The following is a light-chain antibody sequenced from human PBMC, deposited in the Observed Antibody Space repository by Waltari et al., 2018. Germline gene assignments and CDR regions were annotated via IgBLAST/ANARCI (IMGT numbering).Light chain of an antibody. V-gene: IGKV1-9*01. CDR3: QQLNSNPWT. CDR2: AAS. J-gene: IGKJ1*01. CDR1: LGINSY. Sequence: DIQLTQSPSFLSASVGDRVTITCRASLGINSYLAWYQQKPGRAPNLLIYAASTLQSGVPSRFSGSGSGTEFNLTISSLQPEDFATYYCQQLNSNPWTFGQGTKVELK.